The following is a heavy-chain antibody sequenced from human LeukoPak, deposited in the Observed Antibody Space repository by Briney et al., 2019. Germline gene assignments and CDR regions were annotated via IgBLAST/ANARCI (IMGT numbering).Heavy chain of an antibody. Sequence: GGSLRLSCAASGFTFSNYWMTWVRQVPGRGPEWVANVNRDGSETYYLDSVKGRFTISKDNAKNSLYLQMNSLRAEDTALYHCARNNGMDVWGQGTTVIVSS. CDR2: VNRDGSET. J-gene: IGHJ6*02. V-gene: IGHV3-7*03. CDR3: ARNNGMDV. CDR1: GFTFSNYW.